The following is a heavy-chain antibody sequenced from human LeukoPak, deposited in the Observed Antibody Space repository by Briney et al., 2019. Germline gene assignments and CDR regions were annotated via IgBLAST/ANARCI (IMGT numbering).Heavy chain of an antibody. Sequence: SETLSLTCTVSGGSISSGGYYWSWIRQPPGKGLEWIGYIYYSGSTNYNPSLKSRVTISVDTSKNQFSLKLSSVTAADTAVYYCARGQLWPTGGLGYWGQGTLVTVSS. V-gene: IGHV4-61*08. J-gene: IGHJ4*02. D-gene: IGHD5-18*01. CDR2: IYYSGST. CDR1: GGSISSGGYY. CDR3: ARGQLWPTGGLGY.